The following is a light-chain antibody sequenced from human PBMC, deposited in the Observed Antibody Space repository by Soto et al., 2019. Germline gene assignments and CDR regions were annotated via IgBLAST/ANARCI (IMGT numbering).Light chain of an antibody. J-gene: IGKJ1*01. CDR3: QHYNEWPWT. Sequence: EMVMTQSPATLSVSPGERATLSCRASQSVSSNLAWYQQKPGQAPRLLISGASTRATGIPARFSGSGSGTEFTLTISSLQSEDFAVYYCQHYNEWPWTFGQGTKVEIK. V-gene: IGKV3-15*01. CDR1: QSVSSN. CDR2: GAS.